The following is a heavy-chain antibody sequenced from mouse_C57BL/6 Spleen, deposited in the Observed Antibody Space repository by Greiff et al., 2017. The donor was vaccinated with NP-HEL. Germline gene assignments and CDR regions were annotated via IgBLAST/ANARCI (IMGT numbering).Heavy chain of an antibody. V-gene: IGHV8-12*01. Sequence: QVQLKESGPGILQSSQTLSLTCSFSGFSLSTSGMGVSWIRQPSGKGLEWLAHIYWDDDKRYNPSLKSRLTISKDTSRNQVFLKITSVDTADTATYYCARDYYGSSYEAMDYWGQGTSVTVSS. CDR2: IYWDDDK. CDR3: ARDYYGSSYEAMDY. J-gene: IGHJ4*01. D-gene: IGHD1-1*01. CDR1: GFSLSTSGMG.